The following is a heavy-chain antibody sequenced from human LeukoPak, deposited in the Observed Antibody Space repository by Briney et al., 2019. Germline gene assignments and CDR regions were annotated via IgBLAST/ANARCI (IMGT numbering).Heavy chain of an antibody. CDR2: INHSGST. J-gene: IGHJ5*02. CDR3: ARLKNGYYYGSGSYSGLNWFDP. Sequence: PSETLSLTCTVSGGSISSYYWSWIRQPPGKGLEWIGEINHSGSTNYNPSLKSRVTISVDTSKNQFSLKLSSVTAADTAVYYCARLKNGYYYGSGSYSGLNWFDPWGQGTLVTVSS. V-gene: IGHV4-34*01. D-gene: IGHD3-10*01. CDR1: GGSISSYY.